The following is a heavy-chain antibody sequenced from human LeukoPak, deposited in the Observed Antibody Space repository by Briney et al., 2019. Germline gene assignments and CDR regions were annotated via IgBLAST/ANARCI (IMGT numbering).Heavy chain of an antibody. J-gene: IGHJ3*02. V-gene: IGHV3-48*01. CDR1: GFTFSRYG. Sequence: PGGSLRISCAASGFTFSRYGMNWVRQAPGKGLEWVSYISDTSRTIYYADSVQGRFTISRDNSKNTLYLQMNSLRAEDTAVYYCARGGSYLSAFDIWGQGTMVTVSS. D-gene: IGHD1-26*01. CDR2: ISDTSRTI. CDR3: ARGGSYLSAFDI.